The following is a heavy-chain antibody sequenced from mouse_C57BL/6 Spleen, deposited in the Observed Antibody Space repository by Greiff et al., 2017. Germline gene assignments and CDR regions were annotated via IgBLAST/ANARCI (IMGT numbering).Heavy chain of an antibody. CDR2: ISSGSSTI. Sequence: EVHLVESGGGLVKPGGSLKLSCAASGFTFSDYGMHWVRQAPEKGLEWVAYISSGSSTIYYADTVKGRFTISRDNAKNTLFLQMTSLRSEDTAMYYCARREESYAMDYWGQGTSVTVSS. J-gene: IGHJ4*01. CDR1: GFTFSDYG. CDR3: ARREESYAMDY. V-gene: IGHV5-17*01.